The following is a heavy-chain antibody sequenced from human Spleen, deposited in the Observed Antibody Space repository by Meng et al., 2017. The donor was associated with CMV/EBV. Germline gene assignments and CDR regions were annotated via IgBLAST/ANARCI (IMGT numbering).Heavy chain of an antibody. V-gene: IGHV3-74*01. CDR1: GFTFNNYW. J-gene: IGHJ6*02. Sequence: GESLKISCAASGFTFNNYWMHWVRQAPGKGLVWVSRINGDGSSTTYADSVKGRFTISRDNAKNTLYLQMNSLRAEDTALYYCARTYSSGYYFENGMDVWGQGTTVTVSS. D-gene: IGHD3-22*01. CDR2: INGDGSST. CDR3: ARTYSSGYYFENGMDV.